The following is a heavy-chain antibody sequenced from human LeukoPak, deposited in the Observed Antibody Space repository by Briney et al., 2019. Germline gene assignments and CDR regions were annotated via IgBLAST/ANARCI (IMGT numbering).Heavy chain of an antibody. Sequence: PSETLSLTCTVSGGSISSYYWSWIPQPPGKGLEWIGYIYYSGSTNYNPSLKSRVTISVDTSKNQFSLKLSSVTAADTAVYYCARLPGGYSYLASDIWGQGTMVTVSS. CDR2: IYYSGST. D-gene: IGHD5-18*01. CDR1: GGSISSYY. J-gene: IGHJ3*02. V-gene: IGHV4-59*01. CDR3: ARLPGGYSYLASDI.